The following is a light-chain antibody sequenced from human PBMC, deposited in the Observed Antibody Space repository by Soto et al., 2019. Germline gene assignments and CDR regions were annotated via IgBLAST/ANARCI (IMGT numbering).Light chain of an antibody. CDR1: ESISNW. Sequence: DIQMTQSPSTLSASVGDRVTITCRASESISNWLAWFQQKPGKAPKLLIHKTSTLESGVPSRFSGSGSGTEFTLTISSLQPDDFATYFYQQYSTYWSFGQGTKVEIK. J-gene: IGKJ1*01. CDR3: QQYSTYWS. V-gene: IGKV1-5*03. CDR2: KTS.